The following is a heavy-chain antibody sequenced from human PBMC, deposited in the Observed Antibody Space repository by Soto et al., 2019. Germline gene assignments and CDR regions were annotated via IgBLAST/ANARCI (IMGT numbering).Heavy chain of an antibody. Sequence: PGESLKISCKGSGYRFTSYWIGWVRQMPGKGLEWMGIIYPGDSDTNYSPSFQGHVTISADKSISTAYLQWSSLKASDTAMYYCASSPRGYCSSTSCRELGNYYGMDVWGQGTTVTVSS. CDR3: ASSPRGYCSSTSCRELGNYYGMDV. J-gene: IGHJ6*02. CDR2: IYPGDSDT. CDR1: GYRFTSYW. V-gene: IGHV5-51*01. D-gene: IGHD2-2*01.